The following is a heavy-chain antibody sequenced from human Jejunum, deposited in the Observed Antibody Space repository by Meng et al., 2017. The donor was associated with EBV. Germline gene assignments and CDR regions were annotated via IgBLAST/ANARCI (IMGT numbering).Heavy chain of an antibody. J-gene: IGHJ4*02. D-gene: IGHD3-3*01. Sequence: AELQGVGPGLAKSSGTLSLTCAVSGDSISSSNWWSWVRQPPGKGLEWIGEIYHSGSTNYNPSLKSRVTISVDKSKNQFSLKLSSVTAADTAVYYCARYGSGYFPALWYWGQGTLVTVSS. CDR3: ARYGSGYFPALWY. V-gene: IGHV4-4*02. CDR2: IYHSGST. CDR1: GDSISSSNW.